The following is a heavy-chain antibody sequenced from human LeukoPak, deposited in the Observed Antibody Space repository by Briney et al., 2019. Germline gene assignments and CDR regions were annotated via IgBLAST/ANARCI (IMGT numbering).Heavy chain of an antibody. CDR3: AREGYIVVVPAATYNWFDP. CDR2: INTNTGNP. Sequence: ASVKVSCKASGYTFTSYAMNWVRQAPGQGLEWMGWINTNTGNPTYAQGFTGRFVFPLDTSVSTAYLQISSLKAEDTAVYYCAREGYIVVVPAATYNWFDPWGQGTLVTVSS. CDR1: GYTFTSYA. D-gene: IGHD2-2*01. J-gene: IGHJ5*02. V-gene: IGHV7-4-1*02.